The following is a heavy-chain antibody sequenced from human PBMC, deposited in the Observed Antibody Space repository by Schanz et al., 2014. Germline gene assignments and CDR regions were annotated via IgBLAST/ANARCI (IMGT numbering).Heavy chain of an antibody. J-gene: IGHJ4*02. V-gene: IGHV1-2*02. CDR1: GYSFTEYF. D-gene: IGHD5-12*01. Sequence: QVQLVQSGPAVKKPGASMKVSCLASGYSFTEYFLHWVRQAPGQGLEWMGWINPNSGETNYEQKFKGRVPLTSDTSIGTASMELSGLTSEDTAPYFCARARYTGYDCSGYWGQGTLLIVSS. CDR3: ARARYTGYDCSGY. CDR2: INPNSGET.